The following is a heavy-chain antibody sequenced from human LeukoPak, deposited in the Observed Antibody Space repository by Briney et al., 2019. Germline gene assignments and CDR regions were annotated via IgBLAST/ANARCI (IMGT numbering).Heavy chain of an antibody. CDR1: GGPISSSSYY. D-gene: IGHD3-22*01. CDR3: ARGPDYYDSSGYYYYYGMDV. J-gene: IGHJ6*02. V-gene: IGHV4-39*07. CDR2: IYYSGST. Sequence: SETLSLTCTVSGGPISSSSYYWGWIRQPPGKGLEWIGSIYYSGSTYYNPSLKSRVTISVDTSKNQFSLKLSSVTAADTAVYYCARGPDYYDSSGYYYYYGMDVWGQGTTVTVSS.